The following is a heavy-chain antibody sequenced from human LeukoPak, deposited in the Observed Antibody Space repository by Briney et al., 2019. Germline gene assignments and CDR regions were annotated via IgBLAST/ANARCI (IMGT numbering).Heavy chain of an antibody. J-gene: IGHJ4*02. D-gene: IGHD3-9*01. CDR1: GGSFSGYY. V-gene: IGHV4-34*01. CDR3: ARGSRVLTGYPFDY. CDR2: INHSGST. Sequence: SETLSLTCAVYGGSFSGYYWSWIRQPPGKGLEWIGEINHSGSTNYNPSLKSRVTISVDTSKNQFSLKLSSVTAADTAVYYCARGSRVLTGYPFDYWGQGTLVTVSS.